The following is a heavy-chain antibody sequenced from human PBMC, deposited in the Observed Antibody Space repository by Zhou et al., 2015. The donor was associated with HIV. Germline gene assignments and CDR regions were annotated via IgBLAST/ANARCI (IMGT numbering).Heavy chain of an antibody. Sequence: QVQLVQSGAEVKKPGSSVKVSCKASGGTFSSYAISWVRQAPGQGLEWMGGIIPIFGTANYAQKFQGRVTITADESTSTAYMELSSLRSEDTAVYYCARDSGWLRFHHYYYYYYMDVWGKGTTVTVSS. CDR2: IIPIFGTA. CDR1: GGTFSSYA. J-gene: IGHJ6*03. V-gene: IGHV1-69*01. CDR3: ARDSGWLRFHHYYYYYYMDV. D-gene: IGHD5-12*01.